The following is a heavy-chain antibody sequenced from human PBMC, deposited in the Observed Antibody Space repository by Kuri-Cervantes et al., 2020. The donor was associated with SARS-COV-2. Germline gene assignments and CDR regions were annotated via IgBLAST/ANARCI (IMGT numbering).Heavy chain of an antibody. D-gene: IGHD6-6*01. CDR1: GYTFTSYG. V-gene: IGHV1-18*04. CDR2: ISAYNGNT. CDR3: ARGPGRILRGGSSPASRPSFGYYYYMDV. J-gene: IGHJ6*03. Sequence: ASVKVSCKASGYTFTSYGISWVRQAPGQGLEWMGWISAYNGNTNYAQKLQGRVTMTTDTSTSTAYMELSSLRSEDTAVYYCARGPGRILRGGSSPASRPSFGYYYYMDVWGKGTTVTVSS.